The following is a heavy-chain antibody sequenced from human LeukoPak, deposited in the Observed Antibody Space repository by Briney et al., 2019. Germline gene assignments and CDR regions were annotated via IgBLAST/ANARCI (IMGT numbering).Heavy chain of an antibody. Sequence: GGSLRLSCAASGFTFSSFWLSWVRQAPGKGLEWVANIKQDGSEKYYVDSVKGRFTVSRDNAKNSLYLQMNSLRAEDTAIYYCARDLGSYSSGWYMGFDYWGQGTLVTVSS. CDR3: ARDLGSYSSGWYMGFDY. J-gene: IGHJ4*02. V-gene: IGHV3-7*01. CDR2: IKQDGSEK. D-gene: IGHD6-19*01. CDR1: GFTFSSFW.